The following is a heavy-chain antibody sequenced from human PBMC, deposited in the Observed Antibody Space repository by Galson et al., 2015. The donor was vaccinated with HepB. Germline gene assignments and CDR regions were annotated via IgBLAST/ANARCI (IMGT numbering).Heavy chain of an antibody. CDR3: ARRSDGVVTYASYYYGMDV. J-gene: IGHJ6*02. Sequence: TFSSYAISWVRQAPGQGLEWMGGIIPIFGTANYAQKFQGRVTITADESTSTAYMELSSLRSEDTAVYYCARRSDGVVTYASYYYGMDVWGQGTTVTVSS. D-gene: IGHD3-3*01. V-gene: IGHV1-69*01. CDR1: TFSSYA. CDR2: IIPIFGTA.